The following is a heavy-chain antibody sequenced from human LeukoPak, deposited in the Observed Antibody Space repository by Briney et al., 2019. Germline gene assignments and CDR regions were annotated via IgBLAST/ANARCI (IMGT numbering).Heavy chain of an antibody. CDR2: IYHSEST. J-gene: IGHJ3*02. D-gene: IGHD6-19*01. CDR3: ARPIAVAARAFDI. V-gene: IGHV4-38-2*02. CDR1: AYSISGGYY. Sequence: SETLSLTCIVSAYSISGGYYWGWIRQPPGKGLEWIGSIYHSESTYYNPSLKSRVTISIDTSKNQFSLKLSSVTAADTAVYYCARPIAVAARAFDIWGQGTMVTVSS.